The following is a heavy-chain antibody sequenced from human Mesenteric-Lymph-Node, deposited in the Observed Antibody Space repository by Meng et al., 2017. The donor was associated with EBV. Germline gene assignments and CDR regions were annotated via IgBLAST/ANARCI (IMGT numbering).Heavy chain of an antibody. Sequence: EVXLVESGGXLVKPGGSLRLSCVASGFTFSSYSMNWVRQAPGKGLEWVSSISSSSSYIYYAASVKGRFTISRDNAKNSLYLQMNSLRAEDTAVYYCASETYYDILTGYPNWFDPWGQGTLVTVSS. V-gene: IGHV3-21*01. J-gene: IGHJ5*02. D-gene: IGHD3-9*01. CDR3: ASETYYDILTGYPNWFDP. CDR1: GFTFSSYS. CDR2: ISSSSSYI.